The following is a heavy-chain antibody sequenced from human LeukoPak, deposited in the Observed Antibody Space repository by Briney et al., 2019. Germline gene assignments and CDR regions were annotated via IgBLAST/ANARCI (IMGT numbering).Heavy chain of an antibody. CDR3: ARSRPYQWELLSYYYYYYMDV. CDR1: GGSISSSSYY. CDR2: IYYSGST. D-gene: IGHD1-26*01. Sequence: SETLSLTCTVSGGSISSSSYYWGWIRQPPGKGLEWIGSIYYSGSTYYNPSLKSRVTISVDTSKNQFSLKLSSVTAADTAVYYCARSRPYQWELLSYYYYYYMDVWGKGTMVTVSS. J-gene: IGHJ6*03. V-gene: IGHV4-39*07.